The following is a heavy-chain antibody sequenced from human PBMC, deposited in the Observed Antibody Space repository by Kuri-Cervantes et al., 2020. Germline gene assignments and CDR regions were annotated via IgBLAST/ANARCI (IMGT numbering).Heavy chain of an antibody. CDR2: IIPIFGTA. Sequence: SVKVSCKASGGTFSSYATSWVRQAPGRGLEWMGGIIPIFGTANYAQKFQGRVTITTDESTSTAYMELSSLRSEDTAVYYCARDGSYHRLRGWFDPWGQGTLVTVSS. V-gene: IGHV1-69*05. CDR3: ARDGSYHRLRGWFDP. CDR1: GGTFSSYA. D-gene: IGHD5/OR15-5a*01. J-gene: IGHJ5*02.